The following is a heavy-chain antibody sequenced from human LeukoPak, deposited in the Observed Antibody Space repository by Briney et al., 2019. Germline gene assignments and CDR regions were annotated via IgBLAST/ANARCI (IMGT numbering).Heavy chain of an antibody. CDR2: IIPIFGTA. V-gene: IGHV1-69*13. D-gene: IGHD3-22*01. Sequence: GASVKVSCKASGGTFSSYAISWVRQAPGQGLEWMGGIIPIFGTANYAQKFQGRVTITADESTSTAYMELSSLRSEDTAVYYCARDQDSFEGGYPASWGQGTLVTVSS. CDR1: GGTFSSYA. CDR3: ARDQDSFEGGYPAS. J-gene: IGHJ4*02.